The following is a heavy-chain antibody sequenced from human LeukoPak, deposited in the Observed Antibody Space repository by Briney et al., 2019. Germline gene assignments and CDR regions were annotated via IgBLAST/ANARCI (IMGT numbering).Heavy chain of an antibody. J-gene: IGHJ5*02. CDR1: GFTFSSYA. Sequence: GGSLRLSCAASGFTFSSYAMHWVRQAPGKGLEWVAVISYDGSNKYYADSVKGRFTISRDNSKNTLYLQMNSLRAEDTAVYYCARAYCSGGSCQTEYNWFDPWGQGTLVTVSS. D-gene: IGHD2-15*01. CDR2: ISYDGSNK. CDR3: ARAYCSGGSCQTEYNWFDP. V-gene: IGHV3-30*04.